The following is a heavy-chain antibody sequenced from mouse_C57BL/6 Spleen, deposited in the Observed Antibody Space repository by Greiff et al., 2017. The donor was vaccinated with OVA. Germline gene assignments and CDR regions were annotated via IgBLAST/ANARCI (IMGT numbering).Heavy chain of an antibody. D-gene: IGHD1-1*01. CDR3: ASGPGSSLFAY. J-gene: IGHJ3*01. CDR1: GFSLTSYG. V-gene: IGHV2-6*01. Sequence: VKLVESGPGLVAPSQSLSITCTVSGFSLTSYGVDWVRQSPGKGLEWLGVIWGVGSTNYNSALKSRLSISKDNSKSQVFLKMNSLQTDDTAMYYCASGPGSSLFAYWGQGTLVTVSA. CDR2: IWGVGST.